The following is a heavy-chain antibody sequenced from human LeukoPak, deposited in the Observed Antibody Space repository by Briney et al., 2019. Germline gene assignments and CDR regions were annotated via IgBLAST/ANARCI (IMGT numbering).Heavy chain of an antibody. CDR3: ARRRGEAAAGTPYHYYYMDV. CDR1: GYTFTSYA. J-gene: IGHJ6*03. Sequence: GASVKVSCKASGYTFTSYAMHWVRQAPGQGLEWMGWINPNSGGTNYAQKFQGRVTMTRDTSISTAYVELSRLRSDDTAVYYCARRRGEAAAGTPYHYYYMDVWGKGTTVTISS. V-gene: IGHV1-2*02. D-gene: IGHD6-13*01. CDR2: INPNSGGT.